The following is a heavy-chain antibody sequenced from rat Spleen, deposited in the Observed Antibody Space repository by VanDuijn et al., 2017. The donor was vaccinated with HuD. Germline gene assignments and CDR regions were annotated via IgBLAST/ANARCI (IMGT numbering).Heavy chain of an antibody. D-gene: IGHD1-2*01. V-gene: IGHV2S63*01. CDR1: GFSLTDYR. CDR3: TSLYYSSLDY. J-gene: IGHJ2*01. CDR2: MWSGGRT. Sequence: VQLKESGPGLVQPSQTLSLTCTVSGFSLTDYRVHWVRQPPGKGLEWMGVMWSGGRTAYNSALKSRLSISRDTSKSQVFLKINSLQTEDTAIYYCTSLYYSSLDYWGQGVVVTVSS.